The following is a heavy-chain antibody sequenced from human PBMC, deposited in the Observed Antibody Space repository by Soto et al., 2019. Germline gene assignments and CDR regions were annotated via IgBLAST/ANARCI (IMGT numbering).Heavy chain of an antibody. D-gene: IGHD6-19*01. J-gene: IGHJ5*02. CDR3: ASEITVAFDH. Sequence: QVQLVQSGAEVKTPGSSVKVTCKASGGTFSNNVISWVRQAPGQGLEWMGGITRIFGTATTNYAQKFQGRITITADESTNTAYMELSSLRSEDTALYYCASEITVAFDHWGQGTLVTVSS. CDR1: GGTFSNNV. V-gene: IGHV1-69*01. CDR2: ITRIFGTA.